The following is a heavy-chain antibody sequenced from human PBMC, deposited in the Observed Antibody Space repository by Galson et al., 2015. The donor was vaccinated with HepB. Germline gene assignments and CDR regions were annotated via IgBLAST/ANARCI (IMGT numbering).Heavy chain of an antibody. D-gene: IGHD1-20*01. CDR2: INRGGRST. CDR1: GFTFSHYW. CDR3: ARYDWNDDHFDY. Sequence: SLRLSCAASGFTFSHYWMHWVRQAPEKGLVWVSRINRGGRSTSYADSVEGRFTISRDNAKNTLYLQMNSLRAEDTAVYYCARYDWNDDHFDYWGQGTLVTVSS. V-gene: IGHV3-74*01. J-gene: IGHJ4*02.